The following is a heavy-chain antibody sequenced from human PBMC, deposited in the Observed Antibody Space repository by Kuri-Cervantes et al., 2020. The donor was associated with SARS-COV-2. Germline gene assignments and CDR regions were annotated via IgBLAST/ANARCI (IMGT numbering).Heavy chain of an antibody. V-gene: IGHV3-7*01. D-gene: IGHD2-2*01. CDR3: ARDRGIVVVPAAIWSDP. J-gene: IGHJ5*02. CDR1: GFTFSSYW. Sequence: GESLKISCTASGFTFSSYWMSWVRQAPGKGLEWVANIKQDGSEKYYVDSAKGRFTISRDNAKNSLYLQMNSLRAEDTAVYYCARDRGIVVVPAAIWSDPWGQGTLVTVSS. CDR2: IKQDGSEK.